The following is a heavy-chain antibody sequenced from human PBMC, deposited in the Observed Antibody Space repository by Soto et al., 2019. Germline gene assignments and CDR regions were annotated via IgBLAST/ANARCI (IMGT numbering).Heavy chain of an antibody. Sequence: PSETLSLTCTVSGCSINTYYWTWIRQSPGKGPEWIGYVYHSGTTNYNPSLESRATMSLDTSKNQFSLKLSAVTTADTAIYYCATRPPWGPHRGLFDYWSQGTLVTVSS. D-gene: IGHD6-6*01. V-gene: IGHV4-59*01. CDR2: VYHSGTT. CDR1: GCSINTYY. J-gene: IGHJ4*02. CDR3: ATRPPWGPHRGLFDY.